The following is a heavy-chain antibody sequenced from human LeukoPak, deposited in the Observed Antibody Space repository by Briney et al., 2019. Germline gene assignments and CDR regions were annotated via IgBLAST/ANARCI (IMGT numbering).Heavy chain of an antibody. J-gene: IGHJ6*02. Sequence: PSETLSLTCTVSGGSISSGDYYWSWIRQPPGKGLEWIGYIYYSGSTYYNPSLKSRVTISVDKSKNQFSLKLSSVTAADTAVYYCASRSHSSSWYRRGYYYGMDVWGQGTTVTVSS. D-gene: IGHD6-13*01. CDR3: ASRSHSSSWYRRGYYYGMDV. CDR1: GGSISSGDYY. V-gene: IGHV4-30-4*08. CDR2: IYYSGST.